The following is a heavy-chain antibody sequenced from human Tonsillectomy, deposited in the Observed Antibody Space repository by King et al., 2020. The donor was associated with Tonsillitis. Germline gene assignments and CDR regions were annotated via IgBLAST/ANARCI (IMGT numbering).Heavy chain of an antibody. J-gene: IGHJ6*02. CDR1: GFSFSRYD. D-gene: IGHD3-22*01. CDR2: ISNDGSND. Sequence: VQLVESGGGVVQPGRSLRLSCAASGFSFSRYDIHWVRQAPGKGLEGVAFISNDGSNDYYADSVKGRFTISRDNSKNTLYLQMNSLRPDDTAVYYCAKAITMTARYYGMDVWGQGTTVTVSS. CDR3: AKAITMTARYYGMDV. V-gene: IGHV3-30*18.